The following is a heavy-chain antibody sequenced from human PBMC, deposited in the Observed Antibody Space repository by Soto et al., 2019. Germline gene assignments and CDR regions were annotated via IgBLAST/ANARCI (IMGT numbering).Heavy chain of an antibody. Sequence: QVPLVQSGAEVKKPGSSVTVSCKASGGTFSSYAIHWVRQAPGQGLEWMGGIIPMYGPAKYAQRFQGRVTLTAEESATTDYMELTSLTSHDTAVYYCASVTSMVRGVMDYGFDPWCHGTLVTVSS. V-gene: IGHV1-69*01. CDR2: IIPMYGPA. D-gene: IGHD3-10*01. CDR3: ASVTSMVRGVMDYGFDP. J-gene: IGHJ5*02. CDR1: GGTFSSYA.